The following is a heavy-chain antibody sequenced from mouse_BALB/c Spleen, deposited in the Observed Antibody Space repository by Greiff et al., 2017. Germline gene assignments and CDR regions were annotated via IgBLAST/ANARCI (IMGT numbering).Heavy chain of an antibody. V-gene: IGHV5-6*02. Sequence: DVMLVESGGDLVKPGGSLKLSCAASGFTFSSYGMSWVRQTPDKRLEWVATISSGGSYTYYPDSVKGRFTISRDNAKNTLYLQMSSLKSEDTAMYYCARHPKGFYAMDYWGQGTSVTVSS. J-gene: IGHJ4*01. CDR1: GFTFSSYG. CDR2: ISSGGSYT. CDR3: ARHPKGFYAMDY.